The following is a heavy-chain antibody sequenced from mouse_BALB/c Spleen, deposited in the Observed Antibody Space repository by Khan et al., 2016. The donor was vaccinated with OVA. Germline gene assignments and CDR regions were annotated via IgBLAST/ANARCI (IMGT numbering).Heavy chain of an antibody. CDR3: ARNRESDYFDY. CDR2: IWAGGST. CDR1: GFSLTSYA. Sequence: VQLQESGPGLVAPSQSLSITCTVTGFSLTSYAIHWIRQPPGKGLEWLGVIWAGGSTNYNSALMSRLSISKDNSKSQVFLKMNSLQTHYTAIYYCARNRESDYFDYWGQGTTLTVSS. J-gene: IGHJ2*01. V-gene: IGHV2-9*02.